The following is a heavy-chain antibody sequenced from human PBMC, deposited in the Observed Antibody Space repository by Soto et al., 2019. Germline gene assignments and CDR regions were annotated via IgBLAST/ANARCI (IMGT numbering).Heavy chain of an antibody. CDR2: IYYSGST. J-gene: IGHJ5*02. CDR1: GGSVSSGSYY. CDR3: ARESNCSGGSCYSIARYDWFDP. Sequence: QVQLQESGPGLVKPSETLSLTCTVSGGSVSSGSYYWSWIRQPPGKGLEWIGYIYYSGSTNYNPSLKRRVTISVDTSKNQFSLKLSSVTAADTAVYYCARESNCSGGSCYSIARYDWFDPWGQGTLVTVSS. D-gene: IGHD2-15*01. V-gene: IGHV4-61*01.